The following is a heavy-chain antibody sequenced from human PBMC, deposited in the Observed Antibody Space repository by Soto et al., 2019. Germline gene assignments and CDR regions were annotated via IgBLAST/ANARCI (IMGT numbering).Heavy chain of an antibody. CDR1: GFTISTYA. V-gene: IGHV3-23*01. Sequence: GGPLRLSCAASGFTISTYAMTWVRQAPGKGLECVSGVTGSGGQIHYADSVKGRFTISKDNSKNTLYLQMSSLREEDTALYYCAKDAVYKDGLWLMDSWGQGTLVTVSS. CDR2: VTGSGGQI. D-gene: IGHD2-21*01. J-gene: IGHJ5*02. CDR3: AKDAVYKDGLWLMDS.